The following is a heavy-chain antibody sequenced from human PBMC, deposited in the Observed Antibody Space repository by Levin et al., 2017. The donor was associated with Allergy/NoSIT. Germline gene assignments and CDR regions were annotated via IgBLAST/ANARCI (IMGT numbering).Heavy chain of an antibody. D-gene: IGHD3-10*01. V-gene: IGHV4-34*01. CDR1: GGSFSGYY. J-gene: IGHJ5*02. Sequence: GSLRLSCAVYGGSFSGYYWSWIRQPPGKGLEWIGEINHSGSTNYNPSLKSRVTISVDTSKNQFSLKLSSVTAADTAVYYCARSFTMVRGVIKYNWFDPWGQGTLVTVSS. CDR2: INHSGST. CDR3: ARSFTMVRGVIKYNWFDP.